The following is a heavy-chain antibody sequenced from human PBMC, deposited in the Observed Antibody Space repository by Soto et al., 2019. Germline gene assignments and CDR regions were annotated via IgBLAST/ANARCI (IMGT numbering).Heavy chain of an antibody. CDR2: ISAYNGNT. V-gene: IGHV1-18*01. Sequence: QVQLVQSGAEVKKPGASVKVSCKASGYTFTSYGISWVRQAPGQGLEWMGWISAYNGNTNYAQKLQGRVTMTTDTTTSTAYMELRSRRSDDTAVYYCARGGRHDSSGYYLPFSGMDVWGLGTTVTVSS. D-gene: IGHD3-22*01. CDR1: GYTFTSYG. CDR3: ARGGRHDSSGYYLPFSGMDV. J-gene: IGHJ6*02.